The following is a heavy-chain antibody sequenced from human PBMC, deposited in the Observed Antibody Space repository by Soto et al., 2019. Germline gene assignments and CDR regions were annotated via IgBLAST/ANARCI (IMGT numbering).Heavy chain of an antibody. J-gene: IGHJ6*03. V-gene: IGHV4-59*01. Sequence: SETLSLTCTVSGVTISSYYWSWIRQSPGKGLEWIGYIYYSGSTNYNPSLKSRVTISVDTSKNQFSLKLSSVTAADTAVYYCARGRYDYSWGSYSYSSDYYYMDVWGKGTTVTVSS. D-gene: IGHD3-16*02. CDR3: ARGRYDYSWGSYSYSSDYYYMDV. CDR2: IYYSGST. CDR1: GVTISSYY.